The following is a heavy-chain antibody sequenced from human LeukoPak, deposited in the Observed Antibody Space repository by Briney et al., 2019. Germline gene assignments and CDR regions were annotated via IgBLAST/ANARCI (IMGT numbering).Heavy chain of an antibody. Sequence: ASVKVSCKASGYTFTNYAMHWLRQAPGQRLGGRGWINTGNGNTKYSQEFQGRVTITRDTSANTASMEMSSLRSEDMAVYYCARAVKYRSGPLTDLLPYYFDYWGQGTLVTVSS. J-gene: IGHJ4*02. CDR3: ARAVKYRSGPLTDLLPYYFDY. CDR2: INTGNGNT. D-gene: IGHD6-19*01. V-gene: IGHV1-3*03. CDR1: GYTFTNYA.